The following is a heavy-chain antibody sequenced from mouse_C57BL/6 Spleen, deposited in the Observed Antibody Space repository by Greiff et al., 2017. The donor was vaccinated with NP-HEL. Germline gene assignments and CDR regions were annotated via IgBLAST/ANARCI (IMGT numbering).Heavy chain of an antibody. CDR3: ARENFCYGSSDAWFAY. CDR1: GYTFTSYW. CDR2: IYPGSGST. D-gene: IGHD1-1*01. J-gene: IGHJ3*01. V-gene: IGHV1-55*01. Sequence: QVQLQQPGAELVKPGASVKMSCKASGYTFTSYWITWVKQRPGQGLEWIGDIYPGSGSTNYNEKFTSKATLPVDTSSSTAYMQLSSLTSEDSAVYYCARENFCYGSSDAWFAYWGQGTLVTVSS.